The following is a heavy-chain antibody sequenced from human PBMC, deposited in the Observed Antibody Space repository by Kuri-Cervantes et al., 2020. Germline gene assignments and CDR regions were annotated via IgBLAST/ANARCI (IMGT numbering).Heavy chain of an antibody. J-gene: IGHJ4*02. V-gene: IGHV1-3*01. CDR3: ARGRRYCSGGSCYSFDY. CDR1: GYTSTSYA. D-gene: IGHD2-15*01. Sequence: ASVKVSCKASGYTSTSYAMHWVRQAPGQRLEWMGWVNAGNGNTKYSQKFQGRVTITRDTSASTAYMELSSLRSKDTAVYYCARGRRYCSGGSCYSFDYWGQGTLVTVSS. CDR2: VNAGNGNT.